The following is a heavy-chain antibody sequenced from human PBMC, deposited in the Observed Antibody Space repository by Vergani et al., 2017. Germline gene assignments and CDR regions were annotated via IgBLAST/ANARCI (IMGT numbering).Heavy chain of an antibody. J-gene: IGHJ3*02. V-gene: IGHV1-2*02. D-gene: IGHD2-15*01. CDR2: INPNSGGT. CDR1: GYTFTGYY. CDR3: ARDRDYCTSGGSCYSRLAFDI. Sequence: QVQLVQSGAEVKKPGASVKVSCKASGYTFTGYYMHWVRQAPGQGLEWMGWINPNSGGTNYAQKFQGRVTMTRDTSISTAYMELSRLRSDDTAVYYCARDRDYCTSGGSCYSRLAFDIWGQGTMVTVSS.